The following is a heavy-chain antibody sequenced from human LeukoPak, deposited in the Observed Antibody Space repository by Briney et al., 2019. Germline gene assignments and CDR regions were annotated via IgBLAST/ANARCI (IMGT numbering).Heavy chain of an antibody. D-gene: IGHD3-22*01. J-gene: IGHJ4*01. CDR3: ARGVSAWDYVNSGHHGSFFDY. CDR1: GGSFTGYY. CDR2: INHSGST. Sequence: SQTLSPTCAVYGGSFTGYYCSWIRQPPGKGLEWIGEINHSGSTNYNPSLKSRVTISVDTSKNQFSLQLSSVTAADTAVYYCARGVSAWDYVNSGHHGSFFDYWGQGTLVTVFS. V-gene: IGHV4-34*01.